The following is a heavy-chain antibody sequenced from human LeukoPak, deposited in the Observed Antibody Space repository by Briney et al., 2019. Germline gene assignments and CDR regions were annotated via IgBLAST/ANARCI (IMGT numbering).Heavy chain of an antibody. CDR3: ARRSYGGKDFDY. J-gene: IGHJ4*02. V-gene: IGHV5-51*01. D-gene: IGHD4-23*01. Sequence: GESLKISCKGSGYSFTSYWIAWVRQMPGKGLEWRGIIYPDDSETRYSPSFQGQFTISADKSISTAYLQWSSLKASDTAMYYCARRSYGGKDFDYWGQGTLVTVSS. CDR2: IYPDDSET. CDR1: GYSFTSYW.